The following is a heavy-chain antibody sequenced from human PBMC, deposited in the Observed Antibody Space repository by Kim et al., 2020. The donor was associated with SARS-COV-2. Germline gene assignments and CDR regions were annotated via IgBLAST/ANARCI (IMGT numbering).Heavy chain of an antibody. J-gene: IGHJ6*02. CDR2: MNPNSGNT. D-gene: IGHD2-8*01. Sequence: ASVKVSCKASGYTFTSYDINWVRQATGQGLEWMGWMNPNSGNTGYAQKFQGRVTMTRNTSISTAYMELSSLRSEDTAVYYCARSGYCTNGVCYTWGMDVWGQGTTVTVSS. CDR1: GYTFTSYD. V-gene: IGHV1-8*01. CDR3: ARSGYCTNGVCYTWGMDV.